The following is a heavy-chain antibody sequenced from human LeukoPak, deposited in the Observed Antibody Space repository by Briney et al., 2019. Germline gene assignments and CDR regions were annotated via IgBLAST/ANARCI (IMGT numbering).Heavy chain of an antibody. CDR3: AREVPAASGFDY. J-gene: IGHJ4*02. V-gene: IGHV1-69*13. CDR2: IIPIFGTA. D-gene: IGHD2-2*01. Sequence: SVKVSCKASGGTFSSYAISWVRQAPGQGLEWMGGIIPIFGTANYAQKFQGRVTITADESTSTAYMELNSLRSEDTAVYYCAREVPAASGFDYWGQGTLVTVSS. CDR1: GGTFSSYA.